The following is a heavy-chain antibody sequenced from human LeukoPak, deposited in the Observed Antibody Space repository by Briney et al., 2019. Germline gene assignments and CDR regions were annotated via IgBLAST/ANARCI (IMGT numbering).Heavy chain of an antibody. CDR3: ASGGRGFVVVPAAMDYFDY. V-gene: IGHV1-2*02. CDR2: INPNSGGT. Sequence: ASVKVSCKASGYTFTSYGISWVRQAPGQGLEWMGWINPNSGGTNYAQKFQGRVTMTRDTSISTAYMELSRLRSDDTAVYYCASGGRGFVVVPAAMDYFDYWGQGTLVTVSS. CDR1: GYTFTSYG. D-gene: IGHD2-2*01. J-gene: IGHJ4*02.